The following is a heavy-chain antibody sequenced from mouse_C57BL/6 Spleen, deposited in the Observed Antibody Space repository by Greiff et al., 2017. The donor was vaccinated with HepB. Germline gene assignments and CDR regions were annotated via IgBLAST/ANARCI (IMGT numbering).Heavy chain of an antibody. CDR2: IYPGDGDT. CDR3: ARSETAQATHYAMDY. V-gene: IGHV1-80*01. D-gene: IGHD3-2*02. CDR1: GYAFSSYW. Sequence: QVQLQQSGAELVKPGASVKISCKASGYAFSSYWMNWVKQRPGKGLEWIGQIYPGDGDTNYNGKFKGKATLTADNSSSTAYMQLSSLTSEDSAVYVWARSETAQATHYAMDYWGQGTSGTVSS. J-gene: IGHJ4*01.